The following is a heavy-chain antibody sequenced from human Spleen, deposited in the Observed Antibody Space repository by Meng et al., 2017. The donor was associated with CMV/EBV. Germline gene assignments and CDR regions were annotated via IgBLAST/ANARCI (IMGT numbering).Heavy chain of an antibody. J-gene: IGHJ6*02. D-gene: IGHD3/OR15-3a*01. CDR1: GFTFTNYN. CDR3: ARDDFWTGHPYSYYTMDV. CDR2: IKEDGSEK. V-gene: IGHV3-7*01. Sequence: GESLKISCAASGFTFTNYNMNWVRQAPGKGLEWVANIKEDGSEKFYVDSVNGRFTISRDNANNSLYLRMNSLRAEDTAVYYCARDDFWTGHPYSYYTMDVWGHGTTVTVSS.